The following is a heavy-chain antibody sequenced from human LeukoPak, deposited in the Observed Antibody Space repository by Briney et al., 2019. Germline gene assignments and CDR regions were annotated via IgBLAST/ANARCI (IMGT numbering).Heavy chain of an antibody. D-gene: IGHD3-10*01. V-gene: IGHV4-31*03. CDR3: ARSERWFGELSAFDY. CDR2: IYYSGST. CDR1: GGSISSGGYY. Sequence: PSQALSLTCTVSGGSISSGGYYWSWIRQHPGKGLGWIGYIYYSGSTYYNPSLKSRVTISVDTSKNQFSLKLSSVTAADTAVYYCARSERWFGELSAFDYWGQGTLVTVSS. J-gene: IGHJ4*02.